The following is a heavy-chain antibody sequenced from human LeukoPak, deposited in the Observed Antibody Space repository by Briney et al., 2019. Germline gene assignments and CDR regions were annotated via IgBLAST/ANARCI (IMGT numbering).Heavy chain of an antibody. J-gene: IGHJ4*02. Sequence: GGSLRLSCAASGFTFSNHGMNWVRQAPGKGLEWVSGISPGGDTPYYADSVRGRFTISRDNSKNTMYLQMNSLRAEDTALYYCAKDVRYNWNDWSWGYWGQGTLVTVSS. CDR1: GFTFSNHG. CDR2: ISPGGDTP. V-gene: IGHV3-23*01. D-gene: IGHD1-1*01. CDR3: AKDVRYNWNDWSWGY.